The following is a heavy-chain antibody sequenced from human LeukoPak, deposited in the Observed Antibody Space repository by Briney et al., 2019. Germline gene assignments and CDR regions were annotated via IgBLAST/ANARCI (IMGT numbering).Heavy chain of an antibody. J-gene: IGHJ4*02. D-gene: IGHD2-21*01. CDR1: GGSIRSSNYY. CDR2: IDCSGST. Sequence: PSETLSLTCTVSGGSIRSSNYYWAWHRQRPGQGLEWIGSIDCSGSTYYKPSLKSRVTISVDPSKYQFSLRVSSVTAADTGIYYCARTFPNGAGESYWGQGTLVTVSS. V-gene: IGHV4-39*01. CDR3: ARTFPNGAGESY.